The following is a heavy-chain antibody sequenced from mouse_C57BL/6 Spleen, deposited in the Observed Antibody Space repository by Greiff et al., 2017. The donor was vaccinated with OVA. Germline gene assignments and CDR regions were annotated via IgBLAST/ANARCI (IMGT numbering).Heavy chain of an antibody. D-gene: IGHD1-1*01. CDR2: IHPNSGST. J-gene: IGHJ2*01. CDR1: GYTFTSYW. Sequence: QVQLQQSGAELVKPGASVKLSCKASGYTFTSYWMHWVKQRPGQGLEWIGMIHPNSGSTNYNEKFKSKATLTVDKSSSTAYMQLSSLTSEDSAVYYCAREDYYGSSPVGYFDYWGQGTTLTVSS. V-gene: IGHV1-64*01. CDR3: AREDYYGSSPVGYFDY.